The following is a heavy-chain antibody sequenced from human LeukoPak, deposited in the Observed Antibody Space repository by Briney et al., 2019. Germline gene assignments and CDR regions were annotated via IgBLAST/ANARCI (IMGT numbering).Heavy chain of an antibody. CDR3: ARGGTDDFWSGYTLPGYFDY. J-gene: IGHJ4*02. CDR1: GYSFTSYW. CDR2: IYPSDSDT. D-gene: IGHD3-3*01. Sequence: KPGESLKISCKGSGYSFTSYWIGWVRQMPGKGLEWMGIIYPSDSDTRYSPSFQGQVTISADKSISTAYLQWSSLKASDTAMYYCARGGTDDFWSGYTLPGYFDYWGQGTLVTVSS. V-gene: IGHV5-51*03.